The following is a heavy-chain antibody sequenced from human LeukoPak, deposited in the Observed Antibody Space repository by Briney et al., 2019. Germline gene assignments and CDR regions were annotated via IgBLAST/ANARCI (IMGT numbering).Heavy chain of an antibody. Sequence: GGSLRLSCAASGFTFSSYTVNWVRQAPGKGLEWVSSISSSSSYIYYADSVKGRFTISRDNAKNSLYLQMNSLRAEDTAVYYCARSVVAATETFDYWGQGTLVTVSS. J-gene: IGHJ4*02. CDR2: ISSSSSYI. CDR3: ARSVVAATETFDY. V-gene: IGHV3-21*01. CDR1: GFTFSSYT. D-gene: IGHD2-15*01.